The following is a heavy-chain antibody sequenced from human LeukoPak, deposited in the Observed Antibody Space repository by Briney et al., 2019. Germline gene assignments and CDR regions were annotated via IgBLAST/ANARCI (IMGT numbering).Heavy chain of an antibody. CDR2: ISYDGSNK. CDR1: GFTFSSYG. D-gene: IGHD3-22*01. J-gene: IGHJ4*02. V-gene: IGHV3-30*18. Sequence: PGGSLRLSCAASGFTFSSYGMHWVRQAPGKGLEWVAVISYDGSNKYHADSVKGRFTISRDNSKNTLYLQMNSLRAEDTAVYYCAKDLEYYYDSSGYYDYFDYWGQGTLVTVSS. CDR3: AKDLEYYYDSSGYYDYFDY.